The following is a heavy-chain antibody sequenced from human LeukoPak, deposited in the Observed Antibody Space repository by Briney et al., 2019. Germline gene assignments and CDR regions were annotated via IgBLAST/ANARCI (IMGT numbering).Heavy chain of an antibody. CDR1: GGSFSGYY. CDR2: INHSGST. Sequence: KPSETLSLTCAVYGGSFSGYYWSWIRQPPGKGLEWIGEINHSGSTNYNPSLKSRVTISVDTSKNQFSLKLSSVTAADTAVYYCARGFYYTGMDVWGQGTTVTVSS. D-gene: IGHD3-10*01. J-gene: IGHJ6*02. CDR3: ARGFYYTGMDV. V-gene: IGHV4-34*01.